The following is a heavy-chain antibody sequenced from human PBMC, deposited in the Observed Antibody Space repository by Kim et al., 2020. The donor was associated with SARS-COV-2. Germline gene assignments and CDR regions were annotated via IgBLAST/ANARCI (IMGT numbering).Heavy chain of an antibody. CDR2: INHSGST. J-gene: IGHJ5*02. D-gene: IGHD6-19*01. V-gene: IGHV4-34*01. CDR3: ARGIQGGWTSRVVTPFWFDP. Sequence: SETLSLTCAVYGGSFSGYYWSWIRQPPGKGLEWIGEINHSGSTNYNPSLKSRVTISVDTSKNQFSLKLSSVTAADTAVYYCARGIQGGWTSRVVTPFWFDPWGQGTLVTVSS. CDR1: GGSFSGYY.